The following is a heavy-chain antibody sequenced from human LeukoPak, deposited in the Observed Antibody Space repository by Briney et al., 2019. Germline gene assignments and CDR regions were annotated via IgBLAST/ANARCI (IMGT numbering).Heavy chain of an antibody. CDR1: GYTFTDYY. J-gene: IGHJ3*02. Sequence: GASVKVSCKASGYTFTDYYILWVRQAPGQGPEWMGWINPNSGGTNYAQNFKGRVTMTRDTSISTAYMEVNSLTSDDTAVYYCARDLPKTGYVGALDIWGQGTMVTVSS. CDR2: INPNSGGT. CDR3: ARDLPKTGYVGALDI. V-gene: IGHV1-2*02. D-gene: IGHD5-12*01.